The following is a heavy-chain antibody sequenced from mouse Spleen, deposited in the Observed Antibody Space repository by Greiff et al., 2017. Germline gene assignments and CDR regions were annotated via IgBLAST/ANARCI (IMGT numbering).Heavy chain of an antibody. V-gene: IGHV1-31*01. Sequence: EVQRVESGPELVKPGASVKISCKASGYSFTGYYMHWVKQSHGNILDWIGYIYPYNGVSSYNQKFKGKATLTVDKSSSTAYMQLSSLTSEDSAVYFCAREEGQLGLRRFAYWGQGTLVTVSA. CDR2: IYPYNGVS. D-gene: IGHD3-2*01. CDR1: GYSFTGYY. J-gene: IGHJ3*01. CDR3: AREEGQLGLRRFAY.